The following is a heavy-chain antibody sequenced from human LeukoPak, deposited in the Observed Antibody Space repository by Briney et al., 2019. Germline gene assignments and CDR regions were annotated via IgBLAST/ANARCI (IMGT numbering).Heavy chain of an antibody. CDR3: ARDRGSGVVVRSSDC. CDR1: GFTFSAYG. D-gene: IGHD3-3*01. J-gene: IGHJ4*02. V-gene: IGHV3-30*03. CDR2: ISYDGSNK. Sequence: GRSLRLSCAASGFTFSAYGMHWVRQAPGKGLEWVAVISYDGSNKYYGDSVKGRLTISRDNSKNTLYLQMNSLRPEDTAVYYCARDRGSGVVVRSSDCWGRGTLVTVSS.